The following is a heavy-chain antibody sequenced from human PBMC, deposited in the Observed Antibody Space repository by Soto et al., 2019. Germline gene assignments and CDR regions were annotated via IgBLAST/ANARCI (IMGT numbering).Heavy chain of an antibody. CDR2: IIPIFGTA. D-gene: IGHD2-2*02. CDR3: ARGYCSSTSCYRPSYYYYGMDV. J-gene: IGHJ6*02. CDR1: GGTFSSYA. V-gene: IGHV1-69*13. Sequence: ASVKVSCKASGGTFSSYATSWVRQAPGQGLEWMGGIIPIFGTANYAQKFQGRVTITADESTSTAYMELSSLRSEDTAVYYCARGYCSSTSCYRPSYYYYGMDVWGQGTTVTVSS.